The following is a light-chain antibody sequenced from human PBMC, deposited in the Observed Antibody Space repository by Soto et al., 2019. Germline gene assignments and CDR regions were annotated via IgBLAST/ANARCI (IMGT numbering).Light chain of an antibody. CDR2: DNE. Sequence: QSVLTQPPSVSAASGQKVTISCSGSRSNIGDNYVSWRQLLPGAAPKLLISDNERRPSGIPDRFSGSKSGTTATLAIAGLQTADEAEYYCGTWDTSLSAYVFAAGTKVTVL. J-gene: IGLJ1*01. CDR1: RSNIGDNY. V-gene: IGLV1-51*01. CDR3: GTWDTSLSAYV.